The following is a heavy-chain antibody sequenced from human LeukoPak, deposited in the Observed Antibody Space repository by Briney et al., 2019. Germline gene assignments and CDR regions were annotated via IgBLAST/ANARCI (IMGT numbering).Heavy chain of an antibody. CDR3: AKNEEGISMVRGVIPH. J-gene: IGHJ4*02. CDR2: ISYDGSNK. D-gene: IGHD3-10*01. V-gene: IGHV3-30-3*02. CDR1: GFTFSSYA. Sequence: PGGSLRLSCAASGFTFSSYAMHWVRQAPGKGLEWVAVISYDGSNKYYADSVKGRFTISRDNSKNTLYLQMNSLRAEDTAVYYCAKNEEGISMVRGVIPHWGQVILVTFAS.